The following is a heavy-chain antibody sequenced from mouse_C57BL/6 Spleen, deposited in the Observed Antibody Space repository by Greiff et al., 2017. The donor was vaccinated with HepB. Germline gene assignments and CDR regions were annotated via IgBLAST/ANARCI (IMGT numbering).Heavy chain of an antibody. CDR2: IDPSDSYT. CDR1: GYTFTSHW. Sequence: VQLQQPGAELVMPGASVKLSCKASGYTFTSHWMHWVKQRPGQGLEWIGEIDPSDSYTNYNQKFKGKSTLTVDKSSSTAYMQLSSLTSEDSAVYYCARGRDAMDYWGQGTSVTVSS. V-gene: IGHV1-69*01. J-gene: IGHJ4*01. CDR3: ARGRDAMDY.